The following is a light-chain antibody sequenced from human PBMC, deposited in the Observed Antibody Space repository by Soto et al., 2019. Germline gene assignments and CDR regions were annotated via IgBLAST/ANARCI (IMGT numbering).Light chain of an antibody. V-gene: IGLV1-47*02. CDR2: SNN. CDR1: SSNIGSNY. CDR3: AAWDDSLL. Sequence: QSVLTQPPSASGTPGQRVTISCAGSSSNIGSNYVYWYQKLPGTAPKLLIYSNNQRPSGVPDRFSGSKSGTSASLAISGLRSEDEADYYCAAWDDSLLFGGGTKVTVL. J-gene: IGLJ3*02.